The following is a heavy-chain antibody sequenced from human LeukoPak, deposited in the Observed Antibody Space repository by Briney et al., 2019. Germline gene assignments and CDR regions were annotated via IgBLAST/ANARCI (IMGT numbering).Heavy chain of an antibody. D-gene: IGHD2-2*01. J-gene: IGHJ4*02. CDR3: ARESRRSYCNEY. CDR1: SGSISNYY. V-gene: IGHV4-4*07. Sequence: SETLSLTCTVSSGSISNYYWSWIRQPAGKGLEWIGRIFSSGSTNYNPSLKSRVTMSEDTSKNQFSLKLSSVTAADTAEYFCARESRRSYCNEYWGQGTLVTVSS. CDR2: IFSSGST.